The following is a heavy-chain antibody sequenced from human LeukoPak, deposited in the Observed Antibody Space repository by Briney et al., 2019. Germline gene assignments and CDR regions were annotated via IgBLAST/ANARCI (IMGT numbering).Heavy chain of an antibody. J-gene: IGHJ6*02. CDR1: GFTFSSYA. V-gene: IGHV3-48*02. D-gene: IGHD2-8*01. Sequence: PGGSLRLSCAASGFTFSSYAMSWVRQAPGKGLEWLLYISNSGSTVFYADSVKGRFTVSRDNAKRSLYLQIESLRDDDTAVYHCALGTINKDFYFGMDVWGQGTTVTDSS. CDR3: ALGTINKDFYFGMDV. CDR2: ISNSGSTV.